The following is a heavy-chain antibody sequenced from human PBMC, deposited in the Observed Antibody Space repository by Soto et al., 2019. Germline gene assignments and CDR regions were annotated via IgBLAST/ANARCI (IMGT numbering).Heavy chain of an antibody. CDR1: GYTFTSYW. CDR3: ARHLLLYGSGSYSPYYYGMDV. D-gene: IGHD3-10*01. Sequence: GESLKISCKGSGYTFTSYWIGWVRQMPGEGLEWMGVIYPSDSDIRYSPSFQGKATISADKSISTAYLQWSSLKASDTAMYYCARHLLLYGSGSYSPYYYGMDVWGQGTTVTVSS. V-gene: IGHV5-51*01. J-gene: IGHJ6*02. CDR2: IYPSDSDI.